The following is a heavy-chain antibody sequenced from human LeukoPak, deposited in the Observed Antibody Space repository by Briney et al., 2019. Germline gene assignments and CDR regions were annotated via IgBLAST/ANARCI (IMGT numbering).Heavy chain of an antibody. V-gene: IGHV4-39*07. CDR1: GGSISSSSYY. Sequence: SETLSLTCTVSGGSISSSSYYWGWIRQPPGKGLEWIGGIYYTGSTYYSPSLKSRVTISVDTSKTQFSLKLSSVTAADTAIYYCARVIRESYYFDYCGQGTLVTVSS. CDR2: IYYTGST. D-gene: IGHD1-26*01. J-gene: IGHJ4*02. CDR3: ARVIRESYYFDY.